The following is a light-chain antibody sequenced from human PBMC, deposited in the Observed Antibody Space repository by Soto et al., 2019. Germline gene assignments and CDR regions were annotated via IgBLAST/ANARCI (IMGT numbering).Light chain of an antibody. V-gene: IGKV3-11*01. CDR3: QHRSNWRMYT. J-gene: IGKJ2*01. CDR2: DTS. CDR1: QSVAGY. Sequence: ELVLTQSPATLSLSPGERATLSCRASQSVAGYLAWYQQKPGQGPRLLIHDTSNRATGAPPRFSGSGSGTDFTLTISSLEPEDFAIYYCQHRSNWRMYTFGQGTKLEIK.